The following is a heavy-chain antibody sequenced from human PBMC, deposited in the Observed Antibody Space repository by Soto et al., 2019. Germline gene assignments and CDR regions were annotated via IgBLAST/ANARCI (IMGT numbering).Heavy chain of an antibody. CDR1: GSSINSRGYY. CDR2: MFYGVST. J-gene: IGHJ4*02. D-gene: IGHD3-3*02. CDR3: ARLPSRHLVDY. V-gene: IGHV4-39*01. Sequence: PSESLSLSCTVSGSSINSRGYYWGWIRQPPGKGLKWIGSMFYGVSTYYNPSLKSRVTISVDTSKNQFSLNLRSVTAADTAVYYCARLPSRHLVDYWGQGTLVTVSS.